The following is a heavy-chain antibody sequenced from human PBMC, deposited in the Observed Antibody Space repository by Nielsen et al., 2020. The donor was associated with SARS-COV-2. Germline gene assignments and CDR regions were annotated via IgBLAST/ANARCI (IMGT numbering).Heavy chain of an antibody. Sequence: GESLKISCSASGFTFSNYAMSWVRQAPGKGLEYVSGISSNGGRTYYADSVKGRLTISRDNSKNTLYLQMSSLRAEDTAVYYCVRDMWLATAGTYFDYRGQGTLVTVSS. CDR2: ISSNGGRT. D-gene: IGHD6-13*01. J-gene: IGHJ4*02. CDR1: GFTFSNYA. V-gene: IGHV3-64D*09. CDR3: VRDMWLATAGTYFDY.